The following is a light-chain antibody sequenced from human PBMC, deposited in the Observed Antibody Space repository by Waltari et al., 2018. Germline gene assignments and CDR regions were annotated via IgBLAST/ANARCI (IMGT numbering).Light chain of an antibody. V-gene: IGKV4-1*01. J-gene: IGKJ2*01. CDR1: QSVLYSSYNKNY. Sequence: DIVMTQSPDSLAVSLGERTSINCKAIQSVLYSSYNKNYLAWYRQKPGQPPNLLLYWASARESRVPGRFSGSGSGTDFTLTISILQAEDVAVYYCQQYYSTPYTFGQGTTLEIK. CDR3: QQYYSTPYT. CDR2: WAS.